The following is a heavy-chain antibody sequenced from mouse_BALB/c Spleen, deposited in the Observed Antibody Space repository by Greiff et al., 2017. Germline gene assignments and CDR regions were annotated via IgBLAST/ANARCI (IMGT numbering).Heavy chain of an antibody. CDR1: GYAFSSYW. D-gene: IGHD1-1*01. V-gene: IGHV1-80*01. CDR3: ARWDYGSSRFAY. J-gene: IGHJ3*01. CDR2: IYPGDGDT. Sequence: QVQLKQSGAELVRPGSSVKISCKASGYAFSSYWMNWVKQRPGQGLEWIGQIYPGDGDTNYNGKFKGKATLTADKSSSTAYMQLSSLTSEDSAVYFCARWDYGSSRFAYWGQGTLVTVSA.